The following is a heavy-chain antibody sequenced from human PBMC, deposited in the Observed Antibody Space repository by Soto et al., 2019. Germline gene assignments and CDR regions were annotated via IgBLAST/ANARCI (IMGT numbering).Heavy chain of an antibody. CDR3: TIGSWSGEVFDI. CDR1: GGTFSTYS. Sequence: QVQLVQSGAEVKKPGSSVKVSCKDSGGTFSTYSMFWVRQAPGQGLEWMGRIIPMLGIATYAQRFHDRVTITADTSTATAYMELSSLRAEDTALYYCTIGSWSGEVFDILGQGTMVTVSS. D-gene: IGHD2-21*01. J-gene: IGHJ3*02. V-gene: IGHV1-69*02. CDR2: IIPMLGIA.